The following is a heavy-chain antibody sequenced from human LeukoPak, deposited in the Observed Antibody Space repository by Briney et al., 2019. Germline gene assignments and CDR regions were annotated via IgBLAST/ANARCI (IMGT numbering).Heavy chain of an antibody. CDR1: GFTFSSYA. V-gene: IGHV3-23*01. Sequence: PGGSLRLSCAASGFTFSSYAMSWVRQAPGKGLEWVSSISGSGDSTYYADSVNGRFTISRDNSKNTLYLQMNSLRAEDTAVYYCAKDLFEYSSSWAFDYWGQGTLVTVSS. CDR2: ISGSGDST. D-gene: IGHD6-13*01. J-gene: IGHJ4*02. CDR3: AKDLFEYSSSWAFDY.